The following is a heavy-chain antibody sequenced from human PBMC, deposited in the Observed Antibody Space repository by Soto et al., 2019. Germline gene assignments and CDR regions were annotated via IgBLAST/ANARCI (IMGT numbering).Heavy chain of an antibody. CDR2: IYYSGST. V-gene: IGHV4-39*07. J-gene: IGHJ3*02. CDR3: ARDHGYCSSTSCYAPYAFDI. D-gene: IGHD2-2*01. Sequence: SETLSLTCTVSGVSISSSTYYWGWIRQPPGKGLEWIGNIYYSGSTYNNPSLKSRVTISVDTSKNQFSLKLSSVTAADTAVYYCARDHGYCSSTSCYAPYAFDIWGQGTMVTVSS. CDR1: GVSISSSTYY.